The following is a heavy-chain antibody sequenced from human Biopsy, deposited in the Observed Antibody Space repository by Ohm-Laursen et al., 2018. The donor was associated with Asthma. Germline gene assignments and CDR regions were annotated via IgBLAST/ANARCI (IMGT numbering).Heavy chain of an antibody. D-gene: IGHD6-13*01. CDR2: IYYSGTT. CDR3: VRGSSSWHHGPFHYYYGLDV. Sequence: GTLSLTCSLSSGSGGYMRSGNYYWGWIRQPPGKGLEWIGSIYYSGTTYYNPPPESRATVPADPSKNHFSLKLTSVTAADTAVYYCVRGSSSWHHGPFHYYYGLDVWGQGTTATVSS. V-gene: IGHV4-39*01. J-gene: IGHJ6*02. CDR1: SGSGGYMRSGNYY.